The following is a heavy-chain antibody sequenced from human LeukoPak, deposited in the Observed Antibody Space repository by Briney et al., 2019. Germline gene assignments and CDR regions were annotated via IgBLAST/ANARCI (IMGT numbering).Heavy chain of an antibody. CDR2: ISYDGSNK. V-gene: IGHV3-30*04. Sequence: PGRSLRLSCAASRFTFSSYALHWVRQAPGKGLEWVAVISYDGSNKYYADSVKGRFTISRDNSKNTLYLQMNSLRAEDTAVYYCARARQRIAVAGILVYWGQGTLVTVSS. CDR1: RFTFSSYA. D-gene: IGHD6-19*01. CDR3: ARARQRIAVAGILVY. J-gene: IGHJ4*02.